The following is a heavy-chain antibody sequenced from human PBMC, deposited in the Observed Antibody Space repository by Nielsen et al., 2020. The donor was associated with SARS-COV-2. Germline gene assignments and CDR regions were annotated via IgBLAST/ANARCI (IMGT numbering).Heavy chain of an antibody. D-gene: IGHD4-23*01. CDR3: ARHDYGGNSPIDS. CDR2: IIADAGST. Sequence: GESLKISCSASGFTFTAYPMHWVRQAPGKGLEWVSGIIADAGSTYYADSVKGRFTISRDNSKNTLHLHMNSLRSEDTAVYYCARHDYGGNSPIDSWGQGTLVTVSS. J-gene: IGHJ4*02. V-gene: IGHV3-23*01. CDR1: GFTFTAYP.